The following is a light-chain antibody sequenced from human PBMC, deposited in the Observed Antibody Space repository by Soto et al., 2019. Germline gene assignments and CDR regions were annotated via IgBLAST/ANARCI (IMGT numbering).Light chain of an antibody. J-gene: IGLJ3*02. CDR1: SSNIGAGYD. CDR2: GSS. Sequence: QSALTQPPSVSGAPGQRVTISCTGSSSNIGAGYDVHWYQQLPGTALKLLIFGSSSRPSGVPDRFSGSKSGTSASLAITGLQAEDEADYYCQSYDSSLSGVVFGGGTQLTVL. CDR3: QSYDSSLSGVV. V-gene: IGLV1-40*01.